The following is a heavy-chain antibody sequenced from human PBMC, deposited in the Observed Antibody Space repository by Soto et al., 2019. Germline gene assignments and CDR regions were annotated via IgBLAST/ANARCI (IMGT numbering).Heavy chain of an antibody. D-gene: IGHD2-21*02. CDR2: ISAYNGNT. J-gene: IGHJ2*01. CDR1: GYTFTTYS. CDR3: ARAVYGGYSGSWYREL. V-gene: IGHV1-18*01. Sequence: QVQLVQSGPELKKPAASVNVSCKASGYTFTTYSIAWVRQVPGHGPERMGWISAYNGNTNYIQRLQGRITMTCDRSTTTSHMQLRGLRPDDTAVYYWARAVYGGYSGSWYRELWGRGTLVTVSP.